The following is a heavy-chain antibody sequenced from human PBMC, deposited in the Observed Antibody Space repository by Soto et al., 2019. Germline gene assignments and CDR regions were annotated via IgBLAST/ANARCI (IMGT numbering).Heavy chain of an antibody. D-gene: IGHD3-22*01. CDR1: GFSLSTSGMR. J-gene: IGHJ3*02. V-gene: IGHV2-70*04. CDR2: MEWDDDK. Sequence: SGPTLVNPTQTLTLTCTFSGFSLSTSGMRVSWIRQPPGKALEWLARMEWDDDKFYSTSLKTRLTISKQTCKNQVALTMTNMDPVDRATYYCARMGDSSGYSLGAFDIWGQGTMVTVSS. CDR3: ARMGDSSGYSLGAFDI.